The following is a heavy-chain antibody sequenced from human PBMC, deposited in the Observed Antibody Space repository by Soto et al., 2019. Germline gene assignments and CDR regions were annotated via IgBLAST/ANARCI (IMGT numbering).Heavy chain of an antibody. CDR1: GYTFTSYG. CDR3: ARVGWFGELLNGMDV. Sequence: GASVKVSCKASGYTFTSYGISWLRQAPGQGLEWMGWISAYNGNTNYAQKLQGRVTMTTDTSTSTAYMELRSLRSDDTAVYYCARVGWFGELLNGMDVWGQGTTVTVSS. CDR2: ISAYNGNT. D-gene: IGHD3-10*01. J-gene: IGHJ6*02. V-gene: IGHV1-18*01.